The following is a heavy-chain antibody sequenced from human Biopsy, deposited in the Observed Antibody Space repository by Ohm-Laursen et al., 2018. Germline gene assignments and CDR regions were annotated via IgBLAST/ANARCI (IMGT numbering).Heavy chain of an antibody. Sequence: ASVKVSCKVSGYSFTSYYIHWVRQAPGQGLEWMGWISPKSGDTNYAHKFQGNITMTRDTSMSTAYMEMSRLRCDDTAVYYCALQSVAQMKNFDYWGQGTLVTVSS. V-gene: IGHV1-2*02. CDR1: GYSFTSYY. D-gene: IGHD6-19*01. CDR2: ISPKSGDT. CDR3: ALQSVAQMKNFDY. J-gene: IGHJ4*02.